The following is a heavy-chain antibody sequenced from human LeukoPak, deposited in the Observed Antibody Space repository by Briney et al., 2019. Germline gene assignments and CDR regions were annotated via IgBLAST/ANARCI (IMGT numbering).Heavy chain of an antibody. Sequence: GSLRLSCVASALTANSNYMSWVRQAPPKGLEWVAVIFSGITTYYVDSVKGRFTISTDNSKNTLYLQMNSLRAEDTAIYYCARDLQQYSGGYYYDAFDIWGQGTMVTVSS. D-gene: IGHD3-22*01. CDR2: IFSGITT. J-gene: IGHJ3*02. CDR1: ALTANSNY. V-gene: IGHV3-53*01. CDR3: ARDLQQYSGGYYYDAFDI.